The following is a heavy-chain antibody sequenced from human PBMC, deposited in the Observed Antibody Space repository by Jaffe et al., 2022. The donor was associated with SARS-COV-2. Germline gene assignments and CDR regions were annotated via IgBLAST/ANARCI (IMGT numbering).Heavy chain of an antibody. V-gene: IGHV4-39*01. CDR2: IYYSGST. CDR3: ASLPKGWLVRVGWFDP. D-gene: IGHD3-10*01. CDR1: GGSISSSSYY. J-gene: IGHJ5*02. Sequence: QLQLQESGPGLVKPSETLSLTCTVSGGSISSSSYYWGWIRQPPGKGLEWIGSIYYSGSTYYNPSLKSRVTISVDTSKNQFSLKLSSVTAADTAVYYCASLPKGWLVRVGWFDPWGQGTLVTVSS.